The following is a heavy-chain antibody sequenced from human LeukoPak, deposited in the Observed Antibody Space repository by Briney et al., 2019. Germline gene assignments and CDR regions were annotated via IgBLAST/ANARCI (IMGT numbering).Heavy chain of an antibody. CDR3: AREMATKAYVIDY. CDR1: GYTFTSYD. D-gene: IGHD5-24*01. J-gene: IGHJ4*02. V-gene: IGHV1-8*01. Sequence: GASVKVSCTASGYTFTSYDINWVRQATGQGLEWMGWMNPNSGNTGYAQKFQGRVTMTRNTSISTAYMELSSLRSEGTAVYYCAREMATKAYVIDYWGQGTLVTVSS. CDR2: MNPNSGNT.